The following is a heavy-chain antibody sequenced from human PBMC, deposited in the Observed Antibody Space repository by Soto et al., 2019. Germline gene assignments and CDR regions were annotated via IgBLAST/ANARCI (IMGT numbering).Heavy chain of an antibody. V-gene: IGHV1-69*13. J-gene: IGHJ6*02. CDR2: IIPIFGTA. CDR1: GGTFSSYA. D-gene: IGHD1-7*01. CDR3: ARDGKLELRHSYYYGMDV. Sequence: SVKVSCKASGGTFSSYAISWARQAPGQGLEWMGGIIPIFGTANYAQKFQGRVTITADESTSTAYMEPSNLRSEDTAVYYCARDGKLELRHSYYYGMDVWGQGTTVTVSS.